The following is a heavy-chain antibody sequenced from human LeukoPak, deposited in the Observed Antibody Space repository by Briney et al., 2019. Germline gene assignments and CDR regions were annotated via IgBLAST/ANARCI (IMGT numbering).Heavy chain of an antibody. CDR2: ISGDGSTT. CDR3: TRRVSATRWFDP. D-gene: IGHD2-15*01. V-gene: IGHV3-74*01. J-gene: IGHJ5*02. Sequence: PGGSLRLSCAASGFTFSNYWMHWVRQAPGKGLMWVSRISGDGSTTIYADSVKGRFSISRDNAENTMYLQMNSLRVVDTAVYYCTRRVSATRWFDPWGQGTLVTVSS. CDR1: GFTFSNYW.